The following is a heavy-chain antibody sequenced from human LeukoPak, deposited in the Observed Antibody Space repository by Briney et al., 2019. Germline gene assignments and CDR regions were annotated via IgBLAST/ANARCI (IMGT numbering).Heavy chain of an antibody. D-gene: IGHD6-13*01. CDR1: GFTFSSYW. Sequence: SGGSLRLSCAASGFTFSSYWMSWVRQAPGKGLEWVANIKQEGSARYYVDSVTGRFTISRDNAMNSLYLQMNSLRVEDTAVCYCARDPGIAAAGTVGYFDSWGQGILVTVSS. CDR3: ARDPGIAAAGTVGYFDS. CDR2: IKQEGSAR. V-gene: IGHV3-7*01. J-gene: IGHJ4*02.